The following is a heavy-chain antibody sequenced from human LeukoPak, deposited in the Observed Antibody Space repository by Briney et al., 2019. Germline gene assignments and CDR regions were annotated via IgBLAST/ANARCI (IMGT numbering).Heavy chain of an antibody. D-gene: IGHD6-13*01. CDR3: ARESWVFDY. Sequence: SETLSLTCVVSSYSISTGYHWGWIRQPPGEGLEWIGVVYRSGITYYNPSLKSRVTISVDTSKNQISLNVRSVTAADTAVYYCARESWVFDYWGQGILVTVSS. CDR1: SYSISTGYH. CDR2: VYRSGIT. J-gene: IGHJ4*02. V-gene: IGHV4-38-2*02.